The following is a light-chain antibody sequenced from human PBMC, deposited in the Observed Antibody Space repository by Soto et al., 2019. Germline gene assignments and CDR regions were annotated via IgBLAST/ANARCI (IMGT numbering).Light chain of an antibody. CDR2: DVY. CDR1: SSNVDSFDY. CDR3: SSYTSGSAL. Sequence: QSALTQPASVSGSPGQSITISCTVTSSNVDSFDYVSWYQLHPGNAPKLVIYDVYNRPSGVSDRFSGSKSGNTASLTISGLRSEDEAEYYCSSYTSGSALFGGGTQLTVL. V-gene: IGLV2-14*03. J-gene: IGLJ3*02.